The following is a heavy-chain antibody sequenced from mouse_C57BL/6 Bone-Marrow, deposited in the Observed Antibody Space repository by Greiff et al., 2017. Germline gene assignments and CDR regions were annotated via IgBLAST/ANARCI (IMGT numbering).Heavy chain of an antibody. Sequence: QVQLKESGAELAKPGASVKLSCKASGYTFTSYWMHWVKQRPGQGLEWIGYINPSSGYTKYNQKFKDKAALTADKSSSTAYMQLSSLTYEDSAVYYCARSYYSNFYYAMDYWGQGTSVTVSS. D-gene: IGHD2-5*01. CDR1: GYTFTSYW. CDR2: INPSSGYT. CDR3: ARSYYSNFYYAMDY. V-gene: IGHV1-7*01. J-gene: IGHJ4*01.